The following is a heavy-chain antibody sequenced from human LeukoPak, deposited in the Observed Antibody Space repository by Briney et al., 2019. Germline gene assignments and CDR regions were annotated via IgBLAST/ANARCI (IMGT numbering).Heavy chain of an antibody. V-gene: IGHV4-30-4*01. Sequence: SETLSLTCSVSGGSIASGDYYWTWLRQPPGKGPEWFGYIYNSGNAYYNPSLKSRVSISADTSENEFSLKLSSVSAADTAVYYCARGSRGTVVVAASAFDIWGQGTFLTVSS. CDR3: ARGSRGTVVVAASAFDI. J-gene: IGHJ3*02. D-gene: IGHD2-15*01. CDR1: GGSIASGDYY. CDR2: IYNSGNA.